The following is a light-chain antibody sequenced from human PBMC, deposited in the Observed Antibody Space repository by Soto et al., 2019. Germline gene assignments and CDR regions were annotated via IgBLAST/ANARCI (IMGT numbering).Light chain of an antibody. CDR2: GAS. CDR3: QQYSNCIGP. V-gene: IGKV3D-15*01. Sequence: EKAMRQCPATLAVPPGVRLTLSCRASQSVTSTLAWYQHKPGQAPRLLIYGASIRATGIPGRFSGSGSGTDFTLTIGSLEPEDFAVYYCQQYSNCIGPFGQGTKVDIK. CDR1: QSVTST. J-gene: IGKJ1*01.